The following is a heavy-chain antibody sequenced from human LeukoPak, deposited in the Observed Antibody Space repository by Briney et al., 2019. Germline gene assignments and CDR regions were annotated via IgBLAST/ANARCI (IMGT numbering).Heavy chain of an antibody. J-gene: IGHJ6*03. D-gene: IGHD2-15*01. Sequence: GGSLRLSCAASGITFSSYGMSWGRQAPGKGLEWVSSISSTGGTTYSAYSVKGRFTISRDNYKTTLYLQMNSLRAEDTAIYYCAKNGDRGAYCTGGTCYPYFYYYMDVWGKGTTVTI. CDR2: ISSTGGTT. CDR1: GITFSSYG. CDR3: AKNGDRGAYCTGGTCYPYFYYYMDV. V-gene: IGHV3-23*01.